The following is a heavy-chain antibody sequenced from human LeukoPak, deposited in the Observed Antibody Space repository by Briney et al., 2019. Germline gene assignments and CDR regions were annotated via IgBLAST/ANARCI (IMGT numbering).Heavy chain of an antibody. Sequence: GGSLRLSCAASGFTFSSYAMSWVRQAPGKGLEWVAFIRYDGSNKYYADSVKGRFTISRDNAKNSLYLQMNSLRAEDTAVYYCARESSVVRGVITDFDYWGQGTLVTVSS. D-gene: IGHD3-10*01. CDR3: ARESSVVRGVITDFDY. V-gene: IGHV3-30*02. J-gene: IGHJ4*02. CDR1: GFTFSSYA. CDR2: IRYDGSNK.